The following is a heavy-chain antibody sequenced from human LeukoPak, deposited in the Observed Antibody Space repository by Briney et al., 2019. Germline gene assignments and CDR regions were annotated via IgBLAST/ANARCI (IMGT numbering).Heavy chain of an antibody. V-gene: IGHV1-69*13. D-gene: IGHD4-23*01. CDR2: IIPIFGTA. CDR1: GGTFSSYA. J-gene: IGHJ3*02. Sequence: SVKVSCKASGGTFSSYAISWVRQAPGQGLEWMGGIIPIFGTANYAQKFQGRVTITADESTSTAYMELSSLRSEDTAVYYCARDGGTVVTPATDAFDIWGQGTMVTVSS. CDR3: ARDGGTVVTPATDAFDI.